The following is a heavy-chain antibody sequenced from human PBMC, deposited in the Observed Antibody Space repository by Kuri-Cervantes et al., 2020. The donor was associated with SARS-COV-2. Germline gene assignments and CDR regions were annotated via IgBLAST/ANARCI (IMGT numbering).Heavy chain of an antibody. CDR3: ARDSKSITIFGVVPYGMDV. Sequence: GESLKISCAASGFRFSTYTMNWVRQAPGKGLEWVSYISGSGDRVYYAESVKGRFTISRDNAKNSLYLQMNSLRAEDTAVYYCARDSKSITIFGVVPYGMDVWGQGTTVTVSS. CDR1: GFRFSTYT. V-gene: IGHV3-48*04. J-gene: IGHJ6*02. CDR2: ISGSGDRV. D-gene: IGHD3-3*01.